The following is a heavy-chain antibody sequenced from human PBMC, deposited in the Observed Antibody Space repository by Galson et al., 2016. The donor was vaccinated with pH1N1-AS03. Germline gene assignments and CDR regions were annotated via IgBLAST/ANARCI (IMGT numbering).Heavy chain of an antibody. CDR3: ARYTSTTATTHFDC. CDR1: GGTFSSDA. Sequence: SVKVSCKASGGTFSSDAISWVRQAPGQGLEWMGRIIPILGITDYAQKFQGRVTITADKSTSTAYMELSSLRSGDTAVDYCARYTSTTATTHFDCWGQGTLVTSSS. V-gene: IGHV1-69*04. CDR2: IIPILGIT. D-gene: IGHD4-17*01. J-gene: IGHJ4*02.